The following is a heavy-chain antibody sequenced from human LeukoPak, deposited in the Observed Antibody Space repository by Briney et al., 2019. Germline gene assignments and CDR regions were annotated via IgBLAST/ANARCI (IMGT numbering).Heavy chain of an antibody. CDR1: GGSFSSYY. J-gene: IGHJ4*02. CDR2: IYYSGST. Sequence: PSETLSLTCAVYGGSFSSYYWGWIRQPPGKGLEWIGSIYYSGSTYYNPSLKSRVTISVDTSKNQFSLKLSSVTAADTAIYYCATATIAAVWGALDYWGQGTLVTVSS. D-gene: IGHD6-13*01. CDR3: ATATIAAVWGALDY. V-gene: IGHV4-39*07.